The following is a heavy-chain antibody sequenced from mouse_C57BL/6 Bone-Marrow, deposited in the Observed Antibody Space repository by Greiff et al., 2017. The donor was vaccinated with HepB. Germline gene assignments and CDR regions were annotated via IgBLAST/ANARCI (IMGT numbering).Heavy chain of an antibody. CDR1: GYTFTDYN. Sequence: EVQRVESGPELVKPGASVKMSCKASGYTFTDYNMHWVKQSHGKSLEWIGYINPNNGGTSYNQKFKGKATLTVNKSSSTAYMELRSLTSEDSAVYYCARTYYGFDYWGQGTTLTVSS. D-gene: IGHD2-10*01. V-gene: IGHV1-22*01. J-gene: IGHJ2*01. CDR2: INPNNGGT. CDR3: ARTYYGFDY.